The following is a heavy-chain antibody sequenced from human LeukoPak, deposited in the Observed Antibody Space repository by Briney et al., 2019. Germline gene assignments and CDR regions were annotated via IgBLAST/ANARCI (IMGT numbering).Heavy chain of an antibody. V-gene: IGHV3-21*01. CDR1: GFTFSSYA. CDR3: ANYKRGYIVSSDY. Sequence: GGSLRLSCAASGFTFSSYAMSWVRQAPGKGLEWVSSISISSNYMYYTDSVKGRCTISRDNGKNSLYLQMNSLRAEDTAVYYCANYKRGYIVSSDYWGQGTLVIVSS. CDR2: ISISSNYM. J-gene: IGHJ4*02. D-gene: IGHD5/OR15-5a*01.